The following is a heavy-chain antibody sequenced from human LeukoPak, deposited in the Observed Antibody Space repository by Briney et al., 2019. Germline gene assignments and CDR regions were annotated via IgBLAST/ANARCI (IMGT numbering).Heavy chain of an antibody. CDR3: ARAGGGYTNGYWFHP. D-gene: IGHD5-18*01. J-gene: IGHJ5*02. CDR2: IYYTGST. CDR1: GGSISSYY. V-gene: IGHV4-59*01. Sequence: SETLSLTCTVSGGSISSYYWSWIRQPPGKGLEWIGYIYYTGSTYYNPSLKSRATISVDTSKNQFSLKLSSVTAADTAVYYCARAGGGYTNGYWFHPWGQGTLVTVSS.